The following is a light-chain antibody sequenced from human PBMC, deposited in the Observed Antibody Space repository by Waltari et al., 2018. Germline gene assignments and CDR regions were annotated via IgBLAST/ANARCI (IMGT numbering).Light chain of an antibody. CDR1: SSNIGPYY. CDR3: ATWDDSLTAWV. V-gene: IGLV1-47*01. CDR2: RNN. Sequence: QSVLTQPPSTSGTPGQRVTISCSGSSSNIGPYYVYWYHQLPGTAPKLLIYRNNQRPSGVPDRGSGSTSGSSASLAISGLRSEDEADYYCATWDDSLTAWVFGGGTKLTVL. J-gene: IGLJ3*02.